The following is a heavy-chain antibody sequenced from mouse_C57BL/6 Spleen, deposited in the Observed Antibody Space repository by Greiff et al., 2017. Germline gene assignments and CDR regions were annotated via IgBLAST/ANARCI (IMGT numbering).Heavy chain of an antibody. D-gene: IGHD2-4*01. Sequence: QLQLKESGAELVRPGTSVKVSCKASGYAFTNYLIEWVKQRPGQGLEWIGVINPGSGGTNYNEKFKGKATLTADKSSSTVYMQLSSLTSEESAVYFCARGECDFPFAYWGAGTLVTVSA. CDR1: GYAFTNYL. CDR2: INPGSGGT. CDR3: ARGECDFPFAY. J-gene: IGHJ3*01. V-gene: IGHV1-54*01.